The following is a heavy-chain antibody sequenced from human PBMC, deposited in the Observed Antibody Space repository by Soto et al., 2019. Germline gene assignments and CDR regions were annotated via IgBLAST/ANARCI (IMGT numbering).Heavy chain of an antibody. Sequence: GESLKISCKGSGYSFTSYWIGWVRQMPGKGLEWMGIIYPGDSDTRYSSSFQGQVTISADKSISTAYLQWSSLKASDTAMYYCARWAVVVVPAAPLLDYSMDVWGQGTTVTVSS. CDR3: ARWAVVVVPAAPLLDYSMDV. J-gene: IGHJ6*02. CDR2: IYPGDSDT. D-gene: IGHD2-2*01. V-gene: IGHV5-51*01. CDR1: GYSFTSYW.